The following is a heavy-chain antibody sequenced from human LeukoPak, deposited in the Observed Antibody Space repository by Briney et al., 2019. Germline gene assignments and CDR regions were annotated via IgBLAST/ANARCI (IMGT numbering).Heavy chain of an antibody. CDR3: ARAQREQLDQYYYYYYYMDV. D-gene: IGHD6-13*01. J-gene: IGHJ6*03. V-gene: IGHV1-18*01. CDR2: ISAYNGNT. Sequence: ASVKVSCKASGYTFTSYGISWVRQAPGQGLEWMGWISAYNGNTNYAQKLQGRVTMTTDTSTSTAYMELRSLRSDDTAVYYCARAQREQLDQYYYYYYYMDVWGKGTTVTISS. CDR1: GYTFTSYG.